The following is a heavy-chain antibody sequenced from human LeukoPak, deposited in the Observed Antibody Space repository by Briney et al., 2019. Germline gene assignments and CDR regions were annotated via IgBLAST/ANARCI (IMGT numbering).Heavy chain of an antibody. CDR2: ISAYNGNT. CDR1: GYTFTSYG. CDR3: ATGVSGLTSLRYYFDY. J-gene: IGHJ4*02. V-gene: IGHV1-18*01. Sequence: ASVKVSCKASGYTFTSYGISWVRQAPGQGLEWMGWISAYNGNTNYAQKLQGRVTMTTDTSTSTAYMELSSLRSEDTAVYYCATGVSGLTSLRYYFDYWGQGTLVTVSS. D-gene: IGHD3-10*01.